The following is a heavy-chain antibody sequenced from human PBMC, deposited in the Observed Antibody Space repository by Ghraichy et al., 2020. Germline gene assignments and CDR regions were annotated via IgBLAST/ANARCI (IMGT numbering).Heavy chain of an antibody. V-gene: IGHV4-59*08. Sequence: SETLSLTCTVSGGSISSYYWSWIRQPPGKGLEWTGYIYYSGNTNYNPSLKSRVTISVDTSKNQLSLKLSSVTAADTAVYYCAGHRGIRGDFDYWGQGTLVTVSS. CDR3: AGHRGIRGDFDY. CDR2: IYYSGNT. J-gene: IGHJ4*02. D-gene: IGHD3-10*01. CDR1: GGSISSYY.